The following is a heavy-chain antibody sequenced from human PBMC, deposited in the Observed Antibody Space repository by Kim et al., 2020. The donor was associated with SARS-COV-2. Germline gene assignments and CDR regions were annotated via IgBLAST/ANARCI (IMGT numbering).Heavy chain of an antibody. V-gene: IGHV3-23*01. D-gene: IGHD6-25*01. Sequence: GGSLRLSCAASGFTFSSYAMSWVRQAPGKGLEWVSAISGSGGSTYYADSVKGRFTISRDNSKNTLYLQMNSLRAEDTAVYYCAKDESYSRSGRSPPFDYWGQGTLVTVSS. CDR3: AKDESYSRSGRSPPFDY. CDR2: ISGSGGST. CDR1: GFTFSSYA. J-gene: IGHJ4*02.